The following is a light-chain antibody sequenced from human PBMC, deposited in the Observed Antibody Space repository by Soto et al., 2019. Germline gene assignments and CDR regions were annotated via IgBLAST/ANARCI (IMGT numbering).Light chain of an antibody. CDR2: GAS. Sequence: EIVITQSPATLSVSPGERATLSCSASQSVSSNLAWYQQKPGQAPRLLIYGASTRATGIPARFSGSGSGTEFTLTISSLQSEDFAVYYCQQYNNWPPWWTFGQGTKVDIK. CDR1: QSVSSN. J-gene: IGKJ1*01. CDR3: QQYNNWPPWWT. V-gene: IGKV3-15*01.